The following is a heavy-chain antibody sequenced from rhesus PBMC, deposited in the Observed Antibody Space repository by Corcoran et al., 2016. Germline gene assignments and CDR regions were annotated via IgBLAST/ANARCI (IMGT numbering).Heavy chain of an antibody. V-gene: IGHV4-127*01. CDR1: GYSFSSAYG. Sequence: QVQLQESGPGLVKPSETLSLTCAVSGYSFSSAYGWSWIRLPPGKGLEWIGYIGGRSGSTNYNPSLKSRVTISKDTSKNQFSLKLSSVTAADTAVYYCARICCSGSYCYYFDYWGQGVLVTVSS. CDR2: IGGRSGST. J-gene: IGHJ4*01. D-gene: IGHD2-27*01. CDR3: ARICCSGSYCYYFDY.